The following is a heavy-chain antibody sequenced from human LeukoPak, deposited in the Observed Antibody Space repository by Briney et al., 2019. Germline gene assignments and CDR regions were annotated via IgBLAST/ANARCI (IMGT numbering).Heavy chain of an antibody. Sequence: GASVKVSCTASGYTFTKYLLHWVRQAPGQGLEWVGRITPSVDTTNYAQKFRDRVTITRDTSTNTVYMEMSSLRSEDTAVYHCVREGCGGDFDYWGEGTLVS. D-gene: IGHD2-21*01. V-gene: IGHV1-46*01. CDR1: GYTFTKYL. CDR2: ITPSVDTT. CDR3: VREGCGGDFDY. J-gene: IGHJ4*02.